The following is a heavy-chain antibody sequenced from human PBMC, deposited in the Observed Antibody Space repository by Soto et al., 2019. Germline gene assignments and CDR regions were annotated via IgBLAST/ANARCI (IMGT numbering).Heavy chain of an antibody. D-gene: IGHD3-3*01. CDR2: ITSGGST. CDR3: ARAILGGAYGFWH. V-gene: IGHV3-66*01. CDR1: GFTVSSVY. J-gene: IGHJ4*02. Sequence: EVQLVESGGGLVQPGGSLRLSCAASGFTVSSVYMTWVRQAPGKGLEWVSVITSGGSTYYADSVRGRFTISRDNSKNTLYLQMNSLRAEDAAVYYCARAILGGAYGFWHGGQGTLVTVSS.